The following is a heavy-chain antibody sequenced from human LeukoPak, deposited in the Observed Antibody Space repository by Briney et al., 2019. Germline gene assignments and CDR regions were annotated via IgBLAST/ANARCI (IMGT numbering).Heavy chain of an antibody. D-gene: IGHD4-11*01. CDR3: ARGHYSNYASFDY. CDR2: INHSGST. CDR1: GGSFSGYY. J-gene: IGHJ4*02. Sequence: SETLSLTCAVYGGSFSGYYWSWIRQPPGKGLEWIGEINHSGSTNYSPSLKSRVTISVDTSKNQFSLKLSSVTAADTAVYYCARGHYSNYASFDYWGQGTLVTVSS. V-gene: IGHV4-34*01.